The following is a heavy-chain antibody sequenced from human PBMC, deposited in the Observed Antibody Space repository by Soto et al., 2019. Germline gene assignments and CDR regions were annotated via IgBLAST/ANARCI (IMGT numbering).Heavy chain of an antibody. CDR1: GFTFSSYG. J-gene: IGHJ6*02. CDR2: ISYDGSNK. D-gene: IGHD3-3*01. V-gene: IGHV3-30*18. CDR3: AKDIWSGFRVLDV. Sequence: GGSLRLSCAASGFTFSSYGMHWVRQAPGKGLEWVAVISYDGSNKYYADSAKGRFTTSRDNSKNTLYLQMNSLRAEDTAVYYCAKDIWSGFRVLDVWGQGTTVTVSS.